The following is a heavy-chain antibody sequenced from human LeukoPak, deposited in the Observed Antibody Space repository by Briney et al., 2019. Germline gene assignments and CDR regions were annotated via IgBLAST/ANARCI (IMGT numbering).Heavy chain of an antibody. V-gene: IGHV4-59*01. D-gene: IGHD3-10*01. CDR1: GDSIRSYY. CDR2: ISYSGSS. Sequence: PSETLSLICTVSGDSIRSYYWNWIRQPPAKGLEWIGYISYSGSSKYSPSLKSRVTMSVDTSKNQFSLKLSSVTAADTAVYFCAKGDGSGSYFVSWGQGTLVTVSS. J-gene: IGHJ4*02. CDR3: AKGDGSGSYFVS.